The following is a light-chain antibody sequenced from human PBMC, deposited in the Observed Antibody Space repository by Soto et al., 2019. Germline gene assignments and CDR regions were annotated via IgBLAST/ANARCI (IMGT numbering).Light chain of an antibody. J-gene: IGKJ1*01. CDR1: QSVNTN. V-gene: IGKV3-15*01. CDR2: GAS. Sequence: EIVMTQYAATLSVSPGERSTFSCRASQSVNTNLAWYQLKPGQAPRLLIYGASIRATGVPARFSGSGSGTDYTLIISSLQSEDFGVYFCQQYDQWWTFGQGTKVDIK. CDR3: QQYDQWWT.